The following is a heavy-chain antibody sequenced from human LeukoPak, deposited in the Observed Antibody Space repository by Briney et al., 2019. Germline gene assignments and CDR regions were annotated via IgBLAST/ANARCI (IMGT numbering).Heavy chain of an antibody. V-gene: IGHV4-38-2*01. J-gene: IGHJ3*02. CDR1: GYSISSGYY. CDR2: IYHSGST. D-gene: IGHD5-18*01. CDR3: ARAGYTAIVAFDI. Sequence: PSETLSLTCAVSGYSISSGYYWGWIRQPPGKGLEWIGSIYHSGSTYYNPSLKSRVTISVDTSKNQFSLKLSSATAADTAVYYCARAGYTAIVAFDIWGQGTMVTVSS.